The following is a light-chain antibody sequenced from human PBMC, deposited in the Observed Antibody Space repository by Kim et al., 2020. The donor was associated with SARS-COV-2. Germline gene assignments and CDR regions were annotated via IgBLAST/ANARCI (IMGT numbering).Light chain of an antibody. CDR2: AAS. CDR1: QAIRND. Sequence: IQMTQSPSSLSASVGDTVTITCRASQAIRNDLGWYQQKPGKAPKVLIAAASILQTGVPSRFSGSGSGTDFTLTINSLQPEDFATYYCLQDYTYPWTFGQGTKVDIK. CDR3: LQDYTYPWT. V-gene: IGKV1-6*01. J-gene: IGKJ1*01.